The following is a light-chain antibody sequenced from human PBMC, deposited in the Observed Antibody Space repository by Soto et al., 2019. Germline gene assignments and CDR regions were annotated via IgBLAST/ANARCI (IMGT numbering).Light chain of an antibody. CDR1: QSISIW. CDR3: QQYNSYRT. CDR2: SAS. V-gene: IGKV1-5*03. Sequence: GDRVTITCRASQSISIWLAWYQQKPGKAPTLLIYSASSLESGVPSRFSGSGSGTEVTLTTSSLQPDDFASYHCQQYNSYRTFGQGTKVEIK. J-gene: IGKJ1*01.